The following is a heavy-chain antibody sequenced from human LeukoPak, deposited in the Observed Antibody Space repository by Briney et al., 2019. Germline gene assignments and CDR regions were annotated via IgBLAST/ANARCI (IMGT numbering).Heavy chain of an antibody. D-gene: IGHD1-26*01. CDR3: ARHLGP. J-gene: IGHJ4*02. V-gene: IGHV4-4*07. Sequence: PSETLSLTCTVSGGSINGYYWSWIRQPAGKGLEWIGRISATGITHYNPSLESRVTMSVDVSRNQFSLKLSSVAAADTAVFYCARHLGPWGPGTLVTVSS. CDR1: GGSINGYY. CDR2: ISATGIT.